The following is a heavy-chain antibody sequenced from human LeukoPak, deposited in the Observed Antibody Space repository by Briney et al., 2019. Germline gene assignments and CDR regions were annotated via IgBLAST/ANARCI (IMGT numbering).Heavy chain of an antibody. V-gene: IGHV7-4-1*02. CDR3: ARIYCTNGICYLIDY. J-gene: IGHJ4*02. Sequence: ASVKVSCKASGYTFTSYTMNWMRQAPGQGLEWMGWINTNTGNSTYAQGFTGRFVFSLDNSASTAYLQISSLKAEDTAVYYCARIYCTNGICYLIDYRGQVTLVTVSS. D-gene: IGHD2-8*01. CDR2: INTNTGNS. CDR1: GYTFTSYT.